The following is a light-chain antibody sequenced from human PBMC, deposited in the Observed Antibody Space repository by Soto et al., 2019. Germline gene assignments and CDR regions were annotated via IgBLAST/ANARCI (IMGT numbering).Light chain of an antibody. V-gene: IGLV1-36*01. J-gene: IGLJ3*02. CDR2: YND. CDR3: ATWDDRLTAWV. CDR1: NSNIGSNA. Sequence: QSVLTQSPSVSGAPRQSVNISCSGNNSNIGSNAVHWYQQLPGKAPTLLMYYNDMLPSGVSDRFSGSKSGTSASLAISGLQSDDEGDYYCATWDDRLTAWVFGGGTKLTVL.